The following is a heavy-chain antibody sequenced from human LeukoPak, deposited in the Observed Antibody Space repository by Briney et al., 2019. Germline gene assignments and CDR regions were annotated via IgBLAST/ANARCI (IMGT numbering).Heavy chain of an antibody. CDR1: GFTFSSYG. CDR2: ISYDGSNK. D-gene: IGHD2-21*02. V-gene: IGHV3-30*18. J-gene: IGHJ6*03. Sequence: PGGSLRLSCAASGFTFSSYGMHWVRQAPGKGLEWVAVISYDGSNKYYADSVKGRFTISRDNSKNTLYLQMNSLRAEDTAVYYCAKGGSCGGDCYSPTGVPSYYYYYMDVWGKGTTVTVSS. CDR3: AKGGSCGGDCYSPTGVPSYYYYYMDV.